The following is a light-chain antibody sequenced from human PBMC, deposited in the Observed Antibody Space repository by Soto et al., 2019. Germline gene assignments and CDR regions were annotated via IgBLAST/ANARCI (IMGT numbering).Light chain of an antibody. Sequence: DIVVTQTPPSLPVNPGEPASISCRSGQSPLHSNGYTYLQWCLQKPGQSPQVLIYRVSIHLSGVPDRFSGSGSGSDFTLKINWVETEDVGIYYCIQPTLWTFGPGTKVEIK. V-gene: IGKV2-40*01. CDR3: IQPTLWT. CDR1: QSPLHSNGYTY. J-gene: IGKJ3*01. CDR2: RVS.